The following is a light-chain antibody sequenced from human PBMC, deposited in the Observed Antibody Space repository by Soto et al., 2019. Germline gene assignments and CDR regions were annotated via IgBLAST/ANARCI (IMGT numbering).Light chain of an antibody. V-gene: IGLV2-14*01. CDR1: SSDVGGHNY. CDR2: EVT. Sequence: QSALTQPASVSGSPGQSITVSCTGTSSDVGGHNYVSWFQQHPGQAPKLLIYEVTTRPSGVSTRFSGSKSGNTASLTISGLQAEDEADYHCISYTSSSTWVFGGGTKLTVL. J-gene: IGLJ3*02. CDR3: ISYTSSSTWV.